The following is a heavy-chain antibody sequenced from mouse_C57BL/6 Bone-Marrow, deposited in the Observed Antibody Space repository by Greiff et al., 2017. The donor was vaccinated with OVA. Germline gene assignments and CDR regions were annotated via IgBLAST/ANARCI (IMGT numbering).Heavy chain of an antibody. CDR2: SRNKANDYTT. Sequence: DVHLVESGGGLVQSGRSLRLSCATSGFTFSDFYMKWVRQAPGKGLEWIAASRNKANDYTTEYSASVKGRFIVSRDTSQSILYLQMNALRAEDTAIYYCARVAYYSNYLDVWGTGTTVTVSS. J-gene: IGHJ1*03. CDR1: GFTFSDFY. CDR3: ARVAYYSNYLDV. D-gene: IGHD2-5*01. V-gene: IGHV7-1*01.